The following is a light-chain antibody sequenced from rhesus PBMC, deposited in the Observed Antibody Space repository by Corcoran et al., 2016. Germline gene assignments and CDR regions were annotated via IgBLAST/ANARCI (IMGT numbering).Light chain of an antibody. CDR3: QQYSSSLIFT. J-gene: IGKJ3*01. CDR1: QSISSW. Sequence: DIQMTQSPSSLSASVGDTVTITCRASQSISSWLAWYQQKPGKAPKILIYKASSLQSGVPSRFSDRGSGTDFTLTISSLQSEDFATYYCQQYSSSLIFTFGPGTKLDIK. CDR2: KAS. V-gene: IGKV1-22*01.